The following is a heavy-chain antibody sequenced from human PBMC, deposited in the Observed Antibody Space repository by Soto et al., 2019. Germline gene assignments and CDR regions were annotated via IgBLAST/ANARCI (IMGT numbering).Heavy chain of an antibody. V-gene: IGHV3-30-3*01. CDR1: GFTFSRNA. J-gene: IGHJ5*02. Sequence: PGGSLRLSCAASGFTFSRNAMHWVRQAPGKGLEWVAVTSYDGINKHYADSVKGRFTISRDNSKNTLYLQMNSLRVEDTAVYYCARDYGSGSWSWGSWFDPWGQGTLVTVSS. D-gene: IGHD3-10*01. CDR2: TSYDGINK. CDR3: ARDYGSGSWSWGSWFDP.